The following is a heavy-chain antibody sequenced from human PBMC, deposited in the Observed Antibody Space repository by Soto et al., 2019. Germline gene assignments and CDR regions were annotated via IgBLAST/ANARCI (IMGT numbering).Heavy chain of an antibody. CDR3: ARVGYPGYSSTWVDP. V-gene: IGHV4-31*03. CDR1: GGSISSGGYY. J-gene: IGHJ5*02. CDR2: IYYSGST. D-gene: IGHD6-13*01. Sequence: QVQLQESGPGLVKPSQTLSLTCTVSGGSISSGGYYWSWIRQHPGKGLEWIGYIYYSGSTYYNPSLKNRVTISVDTSKNQFSLKLSSVTAADTAVYYCARVGYPGYSSTWVDPWGQGTLVTVSS.